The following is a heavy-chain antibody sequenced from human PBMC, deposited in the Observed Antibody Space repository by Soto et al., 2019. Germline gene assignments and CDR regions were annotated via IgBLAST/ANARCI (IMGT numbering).Heavy chain of an antibody. CDR2: IIPIFGTA. Sequence: QVQLVQSGAEVKKPGSSVKVSCKASGGTFSSYAISWVRQDPGQGLEWMGGIIPIFGTANYAQKFQGRVTITADESTSTAYMELSSLRSEDTAVYYCARVRGPRGYSYGYGTWDYWGQGTLVTVSS. J-gene: IGHJ4*02. D-gene: IGHD5-18*01. CDR3: ARVRGPRGYSYGYGTWDY. V-gene: IGHV1-69*01. CDR1: GGTFSSYA.